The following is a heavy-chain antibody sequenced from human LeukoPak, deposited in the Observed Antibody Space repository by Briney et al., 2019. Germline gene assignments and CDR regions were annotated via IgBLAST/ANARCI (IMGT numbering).Heavy chain of an antibody. CDR2: ITPNSGGT. V-gene: IGHV1-2*02. Sequence: ASVKVSCKASGYTFTGYYLRWVRQAPGQGLEWMGWITPNSGGTNYAQRFQGRVTMTRDTSISTAYMELSRLRSDDTAVYYCAREAYDSGSFRTDYYYMDVWGKGTTVTISS. CDR3: AREAYDSGSFRTDYYYMDV. J-gene: IGHJ6*03. CDR1: GYTFTGYY. D-gene: IGHD3-10*01.